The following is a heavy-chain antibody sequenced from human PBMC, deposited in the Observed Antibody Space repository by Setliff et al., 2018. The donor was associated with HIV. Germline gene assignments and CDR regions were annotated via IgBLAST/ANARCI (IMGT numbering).Heavy chain of an antibody. D-gene: IGHD3-9*01. CDR3: ARDRRVIRYFDWSLESPYYYYYYGMDV. J-gene: IGHJ6*02. V-gene: IGHV3-48*03. CDR1: GFTFSSYE. CDR2: ISSSDNTI. Sequence: GGSLRLSCAASGFTFSSYEMNWVRQAPGKGLEWVSYISSSDNTIHYADSVRGRFTISRDNAKNSLYLQMNSLRAEDTAVYYCARDRRVIRYFDWSLESPYYYYYYGMDVWGQGTTVTVSS.